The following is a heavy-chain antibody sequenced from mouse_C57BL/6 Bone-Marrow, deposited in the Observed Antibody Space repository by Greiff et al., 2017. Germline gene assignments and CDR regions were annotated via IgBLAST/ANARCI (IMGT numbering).Heavy chain of an antibody. CDR2: IRNKANGYTT. CDR3: ARYRGWLLPFDY. D-gene: IGHD2-3*01. J-gene: IGHJ2*01. Sequence: EVKLVESGGGLVQPGGSLSLSCAASGFTFTDYYMSWVRQPPGKALEWLGFIRNKANGYTTEYSASVTGRFTISRDNSQSILYLQMNALRAEDSDTYYCARYRGWLLPFDYWGQGTTLTVSS. V-gene: IGHV7-3*01. CDR1: GFTFTDYY.